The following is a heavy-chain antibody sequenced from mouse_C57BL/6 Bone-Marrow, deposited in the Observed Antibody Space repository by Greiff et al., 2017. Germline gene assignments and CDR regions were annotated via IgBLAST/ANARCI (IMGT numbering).Heavy chain of an antibody. CDR1: GFTFSDYY. D-gene: IGHD2-4*01. Sequence: EVKGGEAGGGLVQPGGSLKVSCAASGFTFSDYYMYWVRQTPEKRLEWVAYISNGGGSTYYPDTVKGRFTISRDNAKNTLYLQMSRLKSEDTAMYYCARHGEAYDYDWFAYWGQGTLVTVSA. CDR3: ARHGEAYDYDWFAY. J-gene: IGHJ3*01. V-gene: IGHV5-12*01. CDR2: ISNGGGST.